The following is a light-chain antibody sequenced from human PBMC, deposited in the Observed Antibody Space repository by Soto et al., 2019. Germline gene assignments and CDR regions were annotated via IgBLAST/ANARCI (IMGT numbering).Light chain of an antibody. J-gene: IGKJ4*01. V-gene: IGKV3-15*01. Sequence: DIVMTQSPATLSVSPGARATLSCRASQSLNGNLAWYQQKPGQGPRLLIYGASTRATGIPARFSGSGSGTDFTLTISSLQSEDFAVYHCQQYNKWPLTFGGGTKVEIK. CDR2: GAS. CDR1: QSLNGN. CDR3: QQYNKWPLT.